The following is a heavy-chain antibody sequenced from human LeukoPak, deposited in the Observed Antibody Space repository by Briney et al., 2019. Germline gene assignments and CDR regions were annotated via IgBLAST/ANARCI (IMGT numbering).Heavy chain of an antibody. V-gene: IGHV1-3*01. J-gene: IGHJ6*03. CDR1: GYTFTSYA. CDR3: ARGPNHYYYMDF. Sequence: ASVKVSCKASGYTFTSYAMHWVRQAPGQRLEWMGWINAGNGNTKYSQEFQGRVTITRDTSTSTVYMELSSLTSDDTALYYCARGPNHYYYMDFWGKGTTVSVSS. CDR2: INAGNGNT. D-gene: IGHD2-8*01.